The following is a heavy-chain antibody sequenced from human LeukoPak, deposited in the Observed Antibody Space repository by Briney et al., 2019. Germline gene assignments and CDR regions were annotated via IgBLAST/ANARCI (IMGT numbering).Heavy chain of an antibody. D-gene: IGHD2-15*01. V-gene: IGHV4-39*07. CDR2: INHSGST. Sequence: SETLSLTCTVSGGSISSSSYYWGWIRQPPGKGLKWIGEINHSGSTNYNPSLKSRVTISVDTSKNQFSLKLSSVTAADTAVYYCARTQGYCSGGSRYGGWGYYYYMDVWGKGTTVTVSS. CDR1: GGSISSSSYY. J-gene: IGHJ6*03. CDR3: ARTQGYCSGGSRYGGWGYYYYMDV.